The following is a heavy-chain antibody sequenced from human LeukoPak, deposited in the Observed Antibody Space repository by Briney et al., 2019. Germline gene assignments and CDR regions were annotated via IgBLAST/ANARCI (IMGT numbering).Heavy chain of an antibody. V-gene: IGHV4-4*02. Sequence: SETLSLTCAVSGGSISSSNWWSWVRQPPGKGLEWIGEIYHSGSTYYNPSLKSRVTISVDTSKNQFSLKLSSVTAADTAVYYCALGYCSSTSCYENFDYWGQGTLVTVSS. CDR3: ALGYCSSTSCYENFDY. D-gene: IGHD2-2*01. CDR2: IYHSGST. J-gene: IGHJ4*02. CDR1: GGSISSSNW.